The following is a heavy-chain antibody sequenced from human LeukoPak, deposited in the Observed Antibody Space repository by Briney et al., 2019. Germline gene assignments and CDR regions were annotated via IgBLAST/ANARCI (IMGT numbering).Heavy chain of an antibody. Sequence: SETLSLTCAVYGGSFSGYYWSWIRQPPGKGLEWIGEINHSGSTNYNPSLKSRVTISVDTSKNQFSLKLSSVTAEDTAVYYCAELGITMIGGVWGKGTTVTISS. CDR2: INHSGST. CDR3: AELGITMIGGV. D-gene: IGHD3-10*02. CDR1: GGSFSGYY. V-gene: IGHV4-34*01. J-gene: IGHJ6*04.